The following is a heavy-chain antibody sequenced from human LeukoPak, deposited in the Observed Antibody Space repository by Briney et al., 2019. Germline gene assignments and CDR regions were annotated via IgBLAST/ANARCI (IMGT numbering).Heavy chain of an antibody. Sequence: SETLSLTCAVYGGSFSGYYWSWIRQPPGKGLEWIGEINHSGSTNYNPSLKSRVTISVDTSKNQFSLKLSSVTAADTAVYYCARSRCFRSNWFDPWGQGTLVTVSS. CDR3: ARSRCFRSNWFDP. V-gene: IGHV4-34*01. CDR2: INHSGST. D-gene: IGHD2-15*01. J-gene: IGHJ5*02. CDR1: GGSFSGYY.